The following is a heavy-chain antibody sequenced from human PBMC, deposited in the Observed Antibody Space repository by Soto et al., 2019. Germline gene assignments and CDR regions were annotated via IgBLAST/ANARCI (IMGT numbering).Heavy chain of an antibody. CDR1: GFIFENFG. D-gene: IGHD1-26*01. Sequence: GGALRVSCAASGFIFENFGMSWVRQAPGKGLEWISSISGSGFKKYYADSVKGRFTISRDNSKSTVYLELNNLSAEDTAVYHCAKNQGVELVPLATVDWFDPWGQGSVVPVSS. V-gene: IGHV3-23*01. CDR3: AKNQGVELVPLATVDWFDP. J-gene: IGHJ5*02. CDR2: ISGSGFKK.